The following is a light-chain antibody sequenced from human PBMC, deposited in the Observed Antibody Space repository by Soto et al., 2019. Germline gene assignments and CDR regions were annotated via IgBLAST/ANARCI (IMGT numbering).Light chain of an antibody. CDR1: QSFSSW. Sequence: DIQMTQSPSTLSASVGDRVTITCRASQSFSSWLAWYQQKPGKAPKLLIYKASSLEGGVSSRFSGSGSGTEFTLTISSLQPDDFATYYCQQYNSYSRMHTFGQGTKLEIK. CDR3: QQYNSYSRMHT. J-gene: IGKJ2*01. CDR2: KAS. V-gene: IGKV1-5*03.